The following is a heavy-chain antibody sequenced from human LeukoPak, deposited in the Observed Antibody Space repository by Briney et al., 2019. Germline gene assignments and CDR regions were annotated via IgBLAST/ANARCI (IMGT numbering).Heavy chain of an antibody. CDR1: GFTFSSYG. Sequence: GGSLRLSCAASGFTFSSYGMHWVRQAPGKGLEWVAFIRYDGSNKYYADSVKGRFTISRDNSKNTLYLQMNSLRAEDTAVYYCPKGSVGPAAMGVPAFDIWGQGTMGTVSS. V-gene: IGHV3-30*02. D-gene: IGHD2-2*01. CDR3: PKGSVGPAAMGVPAFDI. CDR2: IRYDGSNK. J-gene: IGHJ3*02.